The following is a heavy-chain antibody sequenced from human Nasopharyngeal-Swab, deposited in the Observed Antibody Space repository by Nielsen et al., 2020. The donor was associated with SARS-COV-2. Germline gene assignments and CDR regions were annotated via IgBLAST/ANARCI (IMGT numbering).Heavy chain of an antibody. CDR1: GYSFTSYW. Sequence: GESLKISCKGSGYSFTSYWIGWVRQMPGKGLEWMGIIYPGDSDTRYSPSFQGQVTISADKSIGTAYLQWSSLKASDTAMYYCARKSSSVGTWFDPWGQGTLVTVSS. CDR3: ARKSSSVGTWFDP. J-gene: IGHJ5*02. V-gene: IGHV5-51*01. D-gene: IGHD6-6*01. CDR2: IYPGDSDT.